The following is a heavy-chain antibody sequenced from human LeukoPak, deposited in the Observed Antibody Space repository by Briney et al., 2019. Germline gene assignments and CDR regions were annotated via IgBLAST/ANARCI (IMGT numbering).Heavy chain of an antibody. D-gene: IGHD2-2*01. CDR1: GFTFSSSA. CDR3: ARDREYQLLENWFDP. CDR2: ISASGGST. Sequence: GGSLRLSCAASGFTFSSSAMSWVRQVPGKGLEWVSGISASGGSTSYADSVRGRFTISRDNSKNTLYLQMNSLRAEDTAVYYCARDREYQLLENWFDPWGQGTLVTVSS. J-gene: IGHJ5*02. V-gene: IGHV3-23*01.